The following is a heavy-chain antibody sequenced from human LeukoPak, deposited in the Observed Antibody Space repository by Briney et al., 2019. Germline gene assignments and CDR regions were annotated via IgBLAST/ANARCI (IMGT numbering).Heavy chain of an antibody. J-gene: IGHJ4*02. V-gene: IGHV1-69*13. CDR2: IIPIFGTA. D-gene: IGHD2-8*01. CDR1: GGTFSSYA. Sequence: SVKVSCKASGGTFSSYAISWVRQAPGQGLEWMGGIIPIFGTANYAQKFQGRVTITADESTSTAYMELSSLRSEDTAVYYCARTDIVLMVYAIGSFDYWGQGTLVTVSS. CDR3: ARTDIVLMVYAIGSFDY.